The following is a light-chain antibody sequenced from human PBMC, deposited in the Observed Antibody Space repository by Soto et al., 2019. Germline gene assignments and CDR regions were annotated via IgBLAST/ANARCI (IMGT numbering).Light chain of an antibody. CDR1: QSISSS. J-gene: IGKJ5*01. Sequence: EIMMTQSPATLSVSPGERATLSCRASQSISSSLAWYQQKPGQAPRLLIYDASTRATGIPARFSGSGSGTEFTLTISSLQSEDFAVYYCQQYYDWPITFGQGTLLEI. CDR2: DAS. V-gene: IGKV3-15*01. CDR3: QQYYDWPIT.